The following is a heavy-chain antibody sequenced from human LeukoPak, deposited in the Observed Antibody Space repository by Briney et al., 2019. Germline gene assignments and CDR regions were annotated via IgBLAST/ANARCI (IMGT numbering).Heavy chain of an antibody. D-gene: IGHD4-17*01. Sequence: GGSLRLSCAASGFTFSSYSMNWVRQAPGKGLEWVSSISSSSSCIYYADSVKGRFTISRDNAKNSLYLQMNSLRAEDTAVYYCARDDYGDPWYFDLWGRGTLVTVSS. CDR3: ARDDYGDPWYFDL. CDR2: ISSSSSCI. J-gene: IGHJ2*01. V-gene: IGHV3-21*01. CDR1: GFTFSSYS.